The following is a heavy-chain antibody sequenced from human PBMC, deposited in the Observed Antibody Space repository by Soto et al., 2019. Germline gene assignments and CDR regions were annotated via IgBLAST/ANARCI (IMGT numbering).Heavy chain of an antibody. CDR3: ARSIDP. CDR2: IYYSGST. Sequence: SETLSLTCTVSGGSVSTSSYYWSWIRQSPGKGLEWIGYIYYSGSTNYNPSLKSRVTISVDTSKNQFSLKLSSVTAADTAVYYRARSIDPWGQGTLVTVSS. J-gene: IGHJ5*02. V-gene: IGHV4-61*01. CDR1: GGSVSTSSYY.